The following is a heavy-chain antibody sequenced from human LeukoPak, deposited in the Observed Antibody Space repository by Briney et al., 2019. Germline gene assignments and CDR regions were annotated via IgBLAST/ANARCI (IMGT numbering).Heavy chain of an antibody. J-gene: IGHJ4*02. CDR3: AKDVSLGYCSGGSCSAHFDY. V-gene: IGHV3-9*03. CDR1: GFIFDDYA. CDR2: ISWNSGSI. Sequence: GRSLRLSCAASGFIFDDYAMHWVRQAPGKGLEWVSGISWNSGSIAYAGSVKGRFTISRDNAKNSLYLQMNSLRAEDMALYYRAKDVSLGYCSGGSCSAHFDYWGQGTLVTVSS. D-gene: IGHD2-15*01.